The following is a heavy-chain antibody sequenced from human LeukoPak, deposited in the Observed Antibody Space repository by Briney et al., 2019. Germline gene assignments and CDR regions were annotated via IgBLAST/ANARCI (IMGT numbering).Heavy chain of an antibody. J-gene: IGHJ4*01. CDR1: GGSISSGSYY. CDR2: IYYSGST. CDR3: AKGVRNCSGGSCYRFDY. D-gene: IGHD2-15*01. V-gene: IGHV4-31*03. Sequence: PSETLSLTCTVSGGSISSGSYYWSWIRQHPEKGLEWMGCIYYSGSTYYNPSLKSRVTISADTSKNQFSLKLSSVTAADTAVYFCAKGVRNCSGGSCYRFDYLGQGILGTVSS.